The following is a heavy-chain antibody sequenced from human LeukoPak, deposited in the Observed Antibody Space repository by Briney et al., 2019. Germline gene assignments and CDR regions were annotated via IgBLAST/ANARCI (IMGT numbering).Heavy chain of an antibody. V-gene: IGHV4-30-4*08. CDR3: ASFMIVLPNPDY. CDR1: GGSISSSSYY. Sequence: SETLSLTCTVSGGSISSSSYYWGWIRQPPGKGLEWIGYIYYSGSTYYNPSLKSRVTISVDTSKNQFSLKLSSVTAADTAVYYCASFMIVLPNPDYWGQGTLVTVSS. CDR2: IYYSGST. D-gene: IGHD3-22*01. J-gene: IGHJ4*02.